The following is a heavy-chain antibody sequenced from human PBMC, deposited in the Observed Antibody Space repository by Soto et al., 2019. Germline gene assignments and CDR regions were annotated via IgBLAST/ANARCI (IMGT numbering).Heavy chain of an antibody. CDR3: AGSVFT. D-gene: IGHD3-10*02. V-gene: IGHV4-31*03. CDR2: RYNSGFT. CDR1: GGSITSGGYY. J-gene: IGHJ5*02. Sequence: QVQLQESGPGLVKPSQTLSLTCTVSGGSITSGGYYWSWIRQHPGKGLGWIGYRYNSGFTYYNPSTXRXITISENTTKNHFSLKLCSVTAAATAVYYGAGSVFTWGQGTLVTVAS.